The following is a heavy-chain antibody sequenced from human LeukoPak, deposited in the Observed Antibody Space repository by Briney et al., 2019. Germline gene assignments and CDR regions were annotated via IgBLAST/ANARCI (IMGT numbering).Heavy chain of an antibody. CDR2: FYHSGST. D-gene: IGHD4-23*01. Sequence: SETLSLTCGVSGYSLSSGYSCGWIRQPPGRGMEWIGSFYHSGSTYYNPSLKSRVTISVDTSKNQFSLKLRSVAAADTDMYYCERQPGGGNSYYFDYWGQGTLVTVSS. J-gene: IGHJ4*02. CDR1: GYSLSSGYS. CDR3: ERQPGGGNSYYFDY. V-gene: IGHV4-38-2*01.